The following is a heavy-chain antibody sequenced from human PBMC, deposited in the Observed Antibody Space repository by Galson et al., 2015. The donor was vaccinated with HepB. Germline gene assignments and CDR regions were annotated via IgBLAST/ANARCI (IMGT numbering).Heavy chain of an antibody. Sequence: SLRLSCAASGFDLSRYMMNWVRQAPGKGLEWVAMVSGSGAHTVYADSVKGRFTVSRDNAQNSLYLHMGSLGADDTAVYYCARSYDYSALDFWGQGTKVVVSS. CDR3: ARSYDYSALDF. J-gene: IGHJ3*01. CDR2: VSGSGAHT. V-gene: IGHV3-21*01. D-gene: IGHD4/OR15-4a*01. CDR1: GFDLSRYM.